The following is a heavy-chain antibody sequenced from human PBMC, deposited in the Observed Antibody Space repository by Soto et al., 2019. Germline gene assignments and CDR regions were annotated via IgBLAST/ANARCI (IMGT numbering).Heavy chain of an antibody. V-gene: IGHV3-23*01. Sequence: EVPLLESGGGLVQPGGSLRLSCAASGFTFIMSAMTWVRQAPGQGLEWVSTTGLNGRTTYYADSVKGRFTVSRDKSKNTLDLHMSSLRAEDTAVYYCATVHSTSRSFDYWGQGTLVTVSS. J-gene: IGHJ4*02. CDR3: ATVHSTSRSFDY. D-gene: IGHD6-6*01. CDR1: GFTFIMSA. CDR2: TGLNGRTT.